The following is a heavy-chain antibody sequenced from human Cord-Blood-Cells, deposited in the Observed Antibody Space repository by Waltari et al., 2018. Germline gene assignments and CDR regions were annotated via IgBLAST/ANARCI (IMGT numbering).Heavy chain of an antibody. Sequence: EVQLVQSGAEVKKPGATVKISCKVSGYTFTDYYMHWVQQAPGQGLEWMGLVDPEDGETIYAEKFQGRVTITADTSTDTAYMELSSLRSEDTAVYYCATDLRDYVWGSYRYAFDIWGQGTMVTVSS. CDR3: ATDLRDYVWGSYRYAFDI. V-gene: IGHV1-69-2*01. J-gene: IGHJ3*02. CDR1: GYTFTDYY. D-gene: IGHD3-16*02. CDR2: VDPEDGET.